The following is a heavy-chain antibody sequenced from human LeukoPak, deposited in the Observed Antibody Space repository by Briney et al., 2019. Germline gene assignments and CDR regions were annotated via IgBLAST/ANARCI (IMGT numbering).Heavy chain of an antibody. CDR1: GGSISSYS. J-gene: IGHJ4*02. V-gene: IGHV4-30-2*01. Sequence: SETLSLTCTVSGGSISSYSWSWIRQPPGKGLEWIGYIYHSGSTYYNPSLKSRVTISVDRSKNQFSLKLSSVTAADTAVYYCARELHRNYFDYWGQGTLVTVSS. D-gene: IGHD1-14*01. CDR2: IYHSGST. CDR3: ARELHRNYFDY.